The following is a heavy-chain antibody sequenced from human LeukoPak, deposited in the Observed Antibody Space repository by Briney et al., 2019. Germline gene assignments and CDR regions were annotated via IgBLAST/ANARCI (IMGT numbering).Heavy chain of an antibody. J-gene: IGHJ5*02. CDR3: ARGGYYDSSGSAFSGFDP. D-gene: IGHD3-22*01. CDR2: IIPIFGTA. CDR1: GGTFSSYA. Sequence: SVKVSCKASGGTFSSYAISWVRQAPGQGLEWMGGIIPIFGTANYAQKFQGRVTITADESTSTAYMELSSLRSEDTAVYYCARGGYYDSSGSAFSGFDPWGQGTLVTVSS. V-gene: IGHV1-69*13.